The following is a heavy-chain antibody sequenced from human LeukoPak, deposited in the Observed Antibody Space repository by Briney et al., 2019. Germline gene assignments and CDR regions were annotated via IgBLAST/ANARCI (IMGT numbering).Heavy chain of an antibody. Sequence: GGSLRLSCAASGFTFSNAWMSWVRQAPGKGLEWVAVISPDRTYTYYADAVKGRFTISRDNSENTLSLQMNSLRGDDTAVYYCANLYSGSPSDAFDVWGQGTMVTVSS. D-gene: IGHD1-26*01. V-gene: IGHV3-30*18. CDR1: GFTFSNAW. J-gene: IGHJ3*01. CDR2: ISPDRTYT. CDR3: ANLYSGSPSDAFDV.